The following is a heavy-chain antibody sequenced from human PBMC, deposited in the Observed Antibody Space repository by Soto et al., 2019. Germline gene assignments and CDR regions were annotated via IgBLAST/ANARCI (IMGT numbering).Heavy chain of an antibody. D-gene: IGHD6-13*01. CDR2: INHSGST. CDR1: GGSFSGYY. CDR3: ARVSYSSKFDP. V-gene: IGHV4-34*01. J-gene: IGHJ5*02. Sequence: SSETLSLTCAVYGGSFSGYYWSWIRQPPGKGLEWIGEINHSGSTNYNPSLKSRVTISVDTSKNQFSLKLSSVTAADTAVYYCARVSYSSKFDPWGQGTLVTVSS.